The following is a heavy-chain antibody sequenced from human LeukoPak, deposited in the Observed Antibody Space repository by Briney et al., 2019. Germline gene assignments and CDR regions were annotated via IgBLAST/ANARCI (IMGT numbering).Heavy chain of an antibody. CDR3: ARGPNCSSTSCYSFNWFDP. CDR1: GGSISSGDYY. D-gene: IGHD2-2*02. J-gene: IGHJ5*02. V-gene: IGHV4-30-4*08. Sequence: SQTLSLTCTVSGGSISSGDYYWSWIRQPPGKGLEWIGYIYYSGSTYYNPSLKSRVTISVGTSKNQFSLKLSSVTAADTAVYYCARGPNCSSTSCYSFNWFDPWGQGTLVTVSS. CDR2: IYYSGST.